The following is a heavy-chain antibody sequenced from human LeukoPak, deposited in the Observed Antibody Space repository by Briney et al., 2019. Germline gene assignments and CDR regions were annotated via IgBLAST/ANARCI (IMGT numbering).Heavy chain of an antibody. CDR2: IYENGGTT. Sequence: GSLKLSCVGSGFTFRSHAMSWVRQAPEKGLEFVSGIYENGGTTYYADSVKGRFSISRDNSKNTLYLQMDSLRGEDTAVYYCAKDFRIGYSAHFDYWGQGALVTVSS. CDR3: AKDFRIGYSAHFDY. D-gene: IGHD2-21*01. V-gene: IGHV3-23*01. J-gene: IGHJ4*02. CDR1: GFTFRSHA.